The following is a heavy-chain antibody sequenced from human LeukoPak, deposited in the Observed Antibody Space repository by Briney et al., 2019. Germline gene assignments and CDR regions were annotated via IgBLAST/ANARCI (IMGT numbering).Heavy chain of an antibody. CDR3: ARSGKINNHYYREGVSYFDY. Sequence: GASVKVSCKVSGYTLTELSMHWVRQAPGKGLEWMGGFDPEDGETIYAQKFQGRVTMTTDTSTSTAYMELRSLRSDDTAVYYCARSGKINNHYYREGVSYFDYWGQGTLVTVSS. CDR2: FDPEDGET. J-gene: IGHJ4*02. D-gene: IGHD3-10*01. CDR1: GYTLTELS. V-gene: IGHV1-24*01.